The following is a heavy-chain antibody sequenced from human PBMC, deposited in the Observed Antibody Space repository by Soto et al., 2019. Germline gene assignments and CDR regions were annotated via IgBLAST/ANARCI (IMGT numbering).Heavy chain of an antibody. Sequence: EAQLLESGGGLEQPGGSLRLSCAASGFTFSNHAMSWVRQAPGKGLEWVSSISGRGNHKYYVDSVRGRFTISRDNSKDTLYLQMDSLRAEDTALYYCTKGFSWGQFDTTYYFSHTRGNDASETCGQGTMVTVSS. V-gene: IGHV3-23*01. CDR3: TKGFSWGQFDTTYYFSHTRGNDASET. J-gene: IGHJ3*02. CDR2: ISGRGNHK. CDR1: GFTFSNHA. D-gene: IGHD3-22*01.